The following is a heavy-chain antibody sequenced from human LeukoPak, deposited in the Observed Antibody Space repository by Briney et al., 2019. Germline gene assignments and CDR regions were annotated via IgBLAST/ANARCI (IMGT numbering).Heavy chain of an antibody. CDR1: GFTFSDAW. J-gene: IGHJ4*02. Sequence: GGSLRLSCAGSGFTFSDAWMSWVRQAPGKGLEWVGRIQANSAGGTTDYATPVKGRFAISRDDSKNMLYLQMNSLVSEDSAVYFCATEYYGSFSYWGQGILVTASS. V-gene: IGHV3-15*01. CDR3: ATEYYGSFSY. CDR2: IQANSAGGTT. D-gene: IGHD1-26*01.